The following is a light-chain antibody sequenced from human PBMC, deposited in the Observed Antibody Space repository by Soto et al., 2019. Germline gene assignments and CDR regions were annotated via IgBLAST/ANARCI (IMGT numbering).Light chain of an antibody. CDR2: GAS. J-gene: IGKJ1*01. V-gene: IGKV3-20*01. CDR3: QQYGSSPSWT. CDR1: QSVSSSY. Sequence: EIVFTQSPGTLSLSPGERATLSCRASQSVSSSYLAWYQQKPGQAPRLLIYGASSRANVIPDRFSGSGSGTDLTLTISRLEPEDFAVYYCQQYGSSPSWTFGQGTKVDIK.